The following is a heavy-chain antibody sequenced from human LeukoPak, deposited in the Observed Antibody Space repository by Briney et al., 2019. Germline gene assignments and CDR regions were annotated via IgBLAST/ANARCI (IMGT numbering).Heavy chain of an antibody. CDR3: ARHRYYDILTGPFDY. D-gene: IGHD3-9*01. Sequence: SETLSLTCTVSGGSISSYYWSWIRQPPGKGLEWIGYIYYSGSTNYNPSLKSRVTISVDTSKNQFPLKLSSVTAADTAVYYCARHRYYDILTGPFDYWGQGTLVTVSS. CDR1: GGSISSYY. V-gene: IGHV4-59*08. CDR2: IYYSGST. J-gene: IGHJ4*02.